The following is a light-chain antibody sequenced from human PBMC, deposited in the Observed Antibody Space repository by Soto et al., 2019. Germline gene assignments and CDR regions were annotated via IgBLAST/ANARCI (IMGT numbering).Light chain of an antibody. CDR3: SSYTTSNTRQIA. V-gene: IGLV2-14*03. CDR1: SSDVGGYNY. CDR2: DVS. J-gene: IGLJ1*01. Sequence: QLVLTQPASVSGSPGQSINISCTGTSSDVGGYNYVSWYQHHPGKAPKLIIYDVSNRPSGVSNPFSGSKSGNTASLTISGLQPEDEADYYCSSYTTSNTRQIAFGTGTKLTVL.